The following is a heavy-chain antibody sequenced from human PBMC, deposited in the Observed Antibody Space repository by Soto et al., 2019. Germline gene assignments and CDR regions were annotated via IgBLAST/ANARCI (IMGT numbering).Heavy chain of an antibody. D-gene: IGHD3-10*01. V-gene: IGHV3-23*01. Sequence: DVQLLESGGGLVQPGGSLRLSCAASGFTFSDYAMTWVRQAPGKGPDWVSSIGGVGTDRYYADSVKGRFTLSRDNCKNTLFVQIGSPRSDDTALYYCAKGEGPYNGEWYWLDLWGQGTLGTGSS. J-gene: IGHJ5*02. CDR3: AKGEGPYNGEWYWLDL. CDR1: GFTFSDYA. CDR2: IGGVGTDR.